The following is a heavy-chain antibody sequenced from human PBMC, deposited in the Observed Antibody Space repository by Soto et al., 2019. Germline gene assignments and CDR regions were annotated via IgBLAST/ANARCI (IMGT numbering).Heavy chain of an antibody. D-gene: IGHD2-21*02. CDR2: ICGGGGST. CDR3: AKGFIVVVTVLRPDDAFDV. V-gene: IGHV3-23*01. J-gene: IGHJ3*01. CDR1: GFTFGNYA. Sequence: DVQLLESGGGLVQPGGSLRLACAASGFTFGNYAINWVRLAPGKGLEWVSGICGGGGSTYYADSVKGRFTIFRDTSKNTVFLQMNSLRADDTAVYYCAKGFIVVVTVLRPDDAFDVWGQGTMVTVSS.